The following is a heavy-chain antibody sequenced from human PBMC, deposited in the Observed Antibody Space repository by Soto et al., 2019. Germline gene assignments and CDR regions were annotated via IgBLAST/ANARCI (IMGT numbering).Heavy chain of an antibody. CDR3: ATDHCSGGACYEDHFRY. CDR1: GATFSSHL. V-gene: IGHV1-69*01. Sequence: QVQLVQSGAEVKKPGSSVKVSCKASGATFSSHLISWVRQAPGQGLEWMGGILPIFDTPKYAQRFQGRVTFTADESSSTASMELRSLTSEDTAVYYCATDHCSGGACYEDHFRYWGQGTLVTVSS. J-gene: IGHJ4*02. CDR2: ILPIFDTP. D-gene: IGHD2-15*01.